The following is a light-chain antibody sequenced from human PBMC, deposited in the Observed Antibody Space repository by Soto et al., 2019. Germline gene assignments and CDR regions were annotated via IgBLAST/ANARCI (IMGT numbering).Light chain of an antibody. Sequence: DIQMTQSPSTLSASVGDRVTITCRASQSISSWLAWYQQKPGKAPKLLIYKASSLESGVPSRFSGSGSGTEFTLTISSLQPDDFATYYCQDYNDYWTFGQGTKVDIK. V-gene: IGKV1-5*03. CDR1: QSISSW. CDR3: QDYNDYWT. CDR2: KAS. J-gene: IGKJ1*01.